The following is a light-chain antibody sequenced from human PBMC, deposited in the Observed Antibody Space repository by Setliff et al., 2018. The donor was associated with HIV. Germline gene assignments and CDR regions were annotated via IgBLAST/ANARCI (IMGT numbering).Light chain of an antibody. V-gene: IGLV1-40*01. CDR1: SSNIGARYD. CDR2: GNN. J-gene: IGLJ1*01. Sequence: QSALTQPPSVSGAPGQRVTISCTGSSSNIGARYDVQWFQQLPGTAPKLLIHGNNNRPSGVPARFSGSKSGSSATLAITGLQAEDEADYYCNSYTSSGTPVFGTGTKVTVL. CDR3: NSYTSSGTPV.